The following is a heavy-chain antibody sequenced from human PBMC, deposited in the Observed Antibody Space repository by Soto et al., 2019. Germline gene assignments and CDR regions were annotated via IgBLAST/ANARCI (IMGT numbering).Heavy chain of an antibody. J-gene: IGHJ4*02. V-gene: IGHV4-30-4*01. Sequence: SETLSLTCTVSGGSISSGDYYWSWIRQPPGKGLDWIGYIYHSGSTYYNPSLKSRVTISVDTSKNQFSLKLSSVTAADTAVYYCARGPMIVVVITEYCFDYWGQGTLVTVSS. D-gene: IGHD3-22*01. CDR2: IYHSGST. CDR3: ARGPMIVVVITEYCFDY. CDR1: GGSISSGDYY.